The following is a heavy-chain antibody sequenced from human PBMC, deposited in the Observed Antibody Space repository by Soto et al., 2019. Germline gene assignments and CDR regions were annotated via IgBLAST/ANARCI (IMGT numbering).Heavy chain of an antibody. J-gene: IGHJ3*02. CDR2: IYYSGST. CDR3: ARVVAYCGGDCSGAFDI. CDR1: GGSISSGGYY. Sequence: PSETLSLTCTVSGGSISSGGYYWSWIRQHPGKGLEWIGYIYYSGSTYYNPSLKSRVTISVDTSKNQFSLKLSSVTAADTAVYYCARVVAYCGGDCSGAFDIWGQGTMVTVS. V-gene: IGHV4-31*03. D-gene: IGHD2-21*02.